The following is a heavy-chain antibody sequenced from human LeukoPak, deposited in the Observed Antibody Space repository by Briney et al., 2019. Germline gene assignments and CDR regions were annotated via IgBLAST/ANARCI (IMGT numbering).Heavy chain of an antibody. D-gene: IGHD5-24*01. J-gene: IGHJ5*02. CDR3: ARDEDGYNYGFDP. CDR1: GDSVSSNSAA. CDR2: TYYRSKWYN. V-gene: IGHV6-1*01. Sequence: SQTHSLTCAISGDSVSSNSAACNWIRQSPSRGLEWLGRTYYRSKWYNDYAVSVKSRIIINPDTSKNQFSLQLNSVTPEDTAVYYCARDEDGYNYGFDPWGQGTLVTVSS.